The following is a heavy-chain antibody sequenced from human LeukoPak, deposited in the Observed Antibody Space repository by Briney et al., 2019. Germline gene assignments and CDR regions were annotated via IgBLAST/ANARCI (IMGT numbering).Heavy chain of an antibody. CDR1: GYTFTSYD. CDR2: MNPNSGNT. J-gene: IGHJ4*02. V-gene: IGHV1-8*01. Sequence: GASVKVSCKASGYTFTSYDINWVRQATGQGLEWMGWMNPNSGNTGYAQKFQGRVTMTRNTSISTAYMELSSLRSEDTAVYYCARGRVTMVRGVPSLGYWGQGTLVTVSS. D-gene: IGHD3-10*01. CDR3: ARGRVTMVRGVPSLGY.